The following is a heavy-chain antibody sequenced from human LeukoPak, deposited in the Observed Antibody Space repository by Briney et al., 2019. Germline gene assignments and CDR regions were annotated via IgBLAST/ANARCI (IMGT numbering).Heavy chain of an antibody. Sequence: PSETLSLTCIVSGGSISSHFWSWIRQPPGKGLEWIGYIFYSGTTNYNPSLKSRVTISVETSKNQFSLQLSSVTAADTAVYYCARFFSAFGGLAAWGQGTLVTVSS. CDR2: IFYSGTT. J-gene: IGHJ5*02. V-gene: IGHV4-59*11. CDR1: GGSISSHF. CDR3: ARFFSAFGGLAA. D-gene: IGHD3-10*01.